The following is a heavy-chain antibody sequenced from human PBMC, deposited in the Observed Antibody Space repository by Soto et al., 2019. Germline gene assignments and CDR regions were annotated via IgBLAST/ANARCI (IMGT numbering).Heavy chain of an antibody. J-gene: IGHJ5*02. CDR2: ISYDGSNK. V-gene: IGHV3-30-3*01. CDR1: GFTFSSCA. D-gene: IGHD4-17*01. Sequence: GGSLRLSCAASGFTFSSCAMHWVRQAPGKGLEWVAVISYDGSNKYYADSVKGRFTISRDNSKNTLYLQMNSLRAEDTAVYYCARSHGDIWFDPWGQGTLVTVSS. CDR3: ARSHGDIWFDP.